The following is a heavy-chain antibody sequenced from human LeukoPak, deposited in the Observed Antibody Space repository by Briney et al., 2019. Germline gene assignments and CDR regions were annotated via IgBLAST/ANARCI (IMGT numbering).Heavy chain of an antibody. D-gene: IGHD1-26*01. Sequence: PSETLSLTCTVSGDSIPGDYWTWIRRPPGKGLQWIGYVYYSGSTNYSPSLKSRATISVDTSKNQFSLNLRSVTAADTAVYYCARVQRTEEGGYSYYYIDVWGKGTTVTVSS. CDR3: ARVQRTEEGGYSYYYIDV. V-gene: IGHV4-59*08. CDR2: VYYSGST. CDR1: GDSIPGDY. J-gene: IGHJ6*03.